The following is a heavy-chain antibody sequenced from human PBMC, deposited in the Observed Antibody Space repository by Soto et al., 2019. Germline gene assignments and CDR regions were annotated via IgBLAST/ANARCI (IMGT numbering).Heavy chain of an antibody. D-gene: IGHD6-13*01. V-gene: IGHV4-59*01. Sequence: SETLSLTCAVSGDSINNSYWSWIRQPPGKRLEGIGNIYYTGTTTYNPSLESRVTMSVDTSKNQLSLKLNSVDAADKAVYYCAKYRRTEAEGFTLDYWGRGTLVTVSS. CDR3: AKYRRTEAEGFTLDY. J-gene: IGHJ4*02. CDR2: IYYTGTT. CDR1: GDSINNSY.